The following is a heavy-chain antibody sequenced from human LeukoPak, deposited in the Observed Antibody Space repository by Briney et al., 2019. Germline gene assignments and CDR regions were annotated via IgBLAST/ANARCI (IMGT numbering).Heavy chain of an antibody. Sequence: GASVKVSCKASGYTFTGYYMHWVRQAPGQGLEWMGRINPNSGGTNYAQKFQGRVTMTRDTSISTAYMELSRLRSDDTAVYYCARGRTLSAWRSWLDPWGQGTLVTVSS. CDR1: GYTFTGYY. J-gene: IGHJ5*02. D-gene: IGHD1-14*01. CDR2: INPNSGGT. CDR3: ARGRTLSAWRSWLDP. V-gene: IGHV1-2*06.